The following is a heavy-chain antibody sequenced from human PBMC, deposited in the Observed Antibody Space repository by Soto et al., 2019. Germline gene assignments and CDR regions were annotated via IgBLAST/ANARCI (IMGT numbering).Heavy chain of an antibody. CDR1: ADSFSSYG. V-gene: IGHV1-69*01. D-gene: IGHD3-3*01. CDR3: ARVFPDGWVEPGVVRGYLDT. J-gene: IGHJ4*02. CDR2: IIPIFGTT. Sequence: QVQLVQSGAEVKEPGSAVKVSCKAPADSFSSYGISWVRQAPGQGLEWMGGIIPIFGTTNYAEKFQGRVRITADESTKTAYMELSSMRSEDTALYYCARVFPDGWVEPGVVRGYLDTWGRGTLVTVSS.